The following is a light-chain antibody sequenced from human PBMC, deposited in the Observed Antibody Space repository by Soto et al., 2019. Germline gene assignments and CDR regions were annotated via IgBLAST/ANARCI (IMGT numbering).Light chain of an antibody. CDR1: QDIRSD. V-gene: IGKV1-17*01. Sequence: DIQMTQSPSSLSASIGDRVTITCRASQDIRSDLGWYQQKPGKAPKRLIYAASSLESGVPSRFSGSGSGTEFTLIISSLQPEDFATFYCLQHNSYPWTFGQGTKV. J-gene: IGKJ1*01. CDR2: AAS. CDR3: LQHNSYPWT.